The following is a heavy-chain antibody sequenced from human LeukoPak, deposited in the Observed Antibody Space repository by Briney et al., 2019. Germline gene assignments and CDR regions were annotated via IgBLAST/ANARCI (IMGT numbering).Heavy chain of an antibody. CDR3: AREGSSGYYYFDY. Sequence: SETLSLTCAVYGVSFSGYYWSWLRQPPGKGLEWIGEINHSGSTNYNPSLKSRVTISVDTSKNQFSLKLSSVTAADTAVYYCAREGSSGYYYFDYWGQGTLVTVSS. D-gene: IGHD3-22*01. CDR1: GVSFSGYY. V-gene: IGHV4-34*01. CDR2: INHSGST. J-gene: IGHJ4*02.